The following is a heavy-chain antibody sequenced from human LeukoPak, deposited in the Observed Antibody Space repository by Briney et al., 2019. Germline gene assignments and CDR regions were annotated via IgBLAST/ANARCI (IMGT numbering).Heavy chain of an antibody. V-gene: IGHV4-4*07. Sequence: SETLSLTCTVSGGSISSYYWSWIRQPAGKGLEWIGRIYTSGSTNYNPSLKSRVTMSVDTSKNQFSLKLSSVTAADTAVYYCARDAYDYVWGSYPDDAFDIWGQGTMVTVSS. CDR2: IYTSGST. CDR3: ARDAYDYVWGSYPDDAFDI. J-gene: IGHJ3*02. D-gene: IGHD3-16*02. CDR1: GGSISSYY.